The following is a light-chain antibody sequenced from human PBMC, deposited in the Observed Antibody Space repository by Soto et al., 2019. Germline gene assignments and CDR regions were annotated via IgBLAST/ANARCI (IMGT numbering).Light chain of an antibody. V-gene: IGLV2-18*02. CDR2: EVS. J-gene: IGLJ1*01. Sequence: QSALTQPPSVSGSPGQSVTISCTGTSSEVGSNNRVSWYQQPPGTAPKLIIYEVSNRPSGVSDRFSGSKSGNTASLTISGLQAEDEADYYCSSYTSSSTPCVFGTGTKVTVL. CDR3: SSYTSSSTPCV. CDR1: SSEVGSNNR.